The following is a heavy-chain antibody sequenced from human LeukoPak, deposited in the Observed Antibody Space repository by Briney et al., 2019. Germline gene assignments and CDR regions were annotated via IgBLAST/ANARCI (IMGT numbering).Heavy chain of an antibody. V-gene: IGHV3-23*01. CDR1: GFTFSSYA. CDR2: ISGSGVTT. J-gene: IGHJ3*02. CDR3: ARGRSGYGPFDAFDI. D-gene: IGHD3-22*01. Sequence: GGSLRLSCAASGFTFSSYAMSWVRQAPGKGLEWVSAISGSGVTTYYADSVKGRFSIARDNSKNTLYLQMNSLRAEDTAVYYCARGRSGYGPFDAFDIWGHGTWVTVSS.